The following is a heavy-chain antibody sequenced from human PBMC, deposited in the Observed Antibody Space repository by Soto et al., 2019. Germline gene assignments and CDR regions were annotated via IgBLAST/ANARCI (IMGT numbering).Heavy chain of an antibody. D-gene: IGHD1-26*01. V-gene: IGHV4-30-4*01. CDR3: ASSGSYPYYFDY. CDR1: GDSVTSAYYF. CDR2: IHYDGST. Sequence: QVQLQESGPGLVKPSQTLSLTCNVSGDSVTSAYYFWSWIRQPPGKGLEWIGYIHYDGSTYYKPSLKSRLTILLDTSKNQFSLELSSVTAADTAVYYCASSGSYPYYFDYWGQGTLVTVSS. J-gene: IGHJ4*02.